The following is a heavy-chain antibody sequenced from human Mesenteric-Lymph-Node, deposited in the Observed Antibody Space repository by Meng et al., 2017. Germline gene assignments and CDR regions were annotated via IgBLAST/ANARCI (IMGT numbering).Heavy chain of an antibody. J-gene: IGHJ4*02. CDR3: ARDPKYALSIFDF. Sequence: VQLQQSSPGLLKPSTTLSLTCASAGDSVANNGDAWNWIRQSPLRGLEWLGRTYYRSKWFTDYAVSVKSRININPDTSKNQFSLELRSVTPEDSAVYYCARDPKYALSIFDFWGPGTLVTVSS. CDR1: GDSVANNGDA. D-gene: IGHD2-2*01. CDR2: TYYRSKWFT. V-gene: IGHV6-1*02.